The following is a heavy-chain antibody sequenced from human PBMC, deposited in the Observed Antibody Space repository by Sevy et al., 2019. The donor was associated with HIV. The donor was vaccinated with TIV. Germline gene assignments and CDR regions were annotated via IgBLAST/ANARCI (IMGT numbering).Heavy chain of an antibody. Sequence: GSLRLSCAASGFTFTSYSMTWFRQAPGRGLEWVSSISKHSNYIYYASSVEGRFTISRDNAQDSLYLQMTSLRAEDTGLYYCARSTYYYASGTFRKSDFWGQGTLVTVSS. CDR1: GFTFTSYS. CDR3: ARSTYYYASGTFRKSDF. V-gene: IGHV3-21*01. J-gene: IGHJ4*02. CDR2: ISKHSNYI. D-gene: IGHD3-10*01.